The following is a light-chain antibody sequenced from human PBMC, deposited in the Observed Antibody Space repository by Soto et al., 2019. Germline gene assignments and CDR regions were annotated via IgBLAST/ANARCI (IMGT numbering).Light chain of an antibody. V-gene: IGLV1-47*01. J-gene: IGLJ2*01. CDR2: RSD. Sequence: QSVLTQPPSASGTPGQRVTISCSGSSSNIGSNHVYWYQQFPGMAPKLLMYRSDQRPTGVPDRFSGSKSGTSASLAISGLRSDDEADYYCSARDDILSGVVFGGGTNLTVL. CDR1: SSNIGSNH. CDR3: SARDDILSGVV.